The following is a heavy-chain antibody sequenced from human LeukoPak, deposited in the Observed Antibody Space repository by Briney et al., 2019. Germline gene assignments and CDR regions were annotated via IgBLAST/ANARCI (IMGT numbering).Heavy chain of an antibody. J-gene: IGHJ4*02. Sequence: ASVKVSCKASGYTFTSYGISWVRQAPGQGLEWMGWISAYNGNTNYAQKLQGRVTMTTDTSTSTAYMELRSLRSDDTAVYYCARDMAQNYYDSSGYDYWGQGTLVTVSS. CDR2: ISAYNGNT. V-gene: IGHV1-18*01. CDR1: GYTFTSYG. D-gene: IGHD3-22*01. CDR3: ARDMAQNYYDSSGYDY.